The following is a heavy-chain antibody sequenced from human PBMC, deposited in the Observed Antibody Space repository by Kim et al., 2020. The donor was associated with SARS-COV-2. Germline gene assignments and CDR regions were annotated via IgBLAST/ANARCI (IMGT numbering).Heavy chain of an antibody. V-gene: IGHV6-1*01. J-gene: IGHJ4*02. Sequence: YKDDAVSVKSRITINPATSKNQFSLQLNSVTPEDTAVYYCAREVVGASDYWGQGTLVTVSS. CDR3: AREVVGASDY. CDR2: YK. D-gene: IGHD1-26*01.